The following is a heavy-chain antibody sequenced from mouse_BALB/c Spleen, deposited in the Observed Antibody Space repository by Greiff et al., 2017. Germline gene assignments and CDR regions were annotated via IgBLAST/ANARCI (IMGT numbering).Heavy chain of an antibody. Sequence: VKLMESGAELARPGASVKLSCKASGYTFTSYWMQWVKQRPGQGLEWIGAIYPGDGDTRYTQKFKGKATLTADKSSSTAYMQLSSLASEDSAVYYCARERGFDYWGQGTTLTVSS. CDR2: IYPGDGDT. V-gene: IGHV1-87*01. J-gene: IGHJ2*01. CDR1: GYTFTSYW. CDR3: ARERGFDY.